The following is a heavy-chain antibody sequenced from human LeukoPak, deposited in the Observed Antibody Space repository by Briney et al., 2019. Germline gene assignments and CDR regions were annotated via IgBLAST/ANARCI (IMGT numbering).Heavy chain of an antibody. D-gene: IGHD4-17*01. CDR3: AKVPYGDYYFEN. CDR1: GFTFSSYA. J-gene: IGHJ4*02. V-gene: IGHV3-23*01. CDR2: ITASGGST. Sequence: GGSLRLSCAVSGFTFSSYAMTWVRQTPGKGLEWVSAITASGGSTYYADSVKGRFTISRDNSKNTLYLQVNSLRAEDTAVYYCAKVPYGDYYFENWGQGTLVTVS.